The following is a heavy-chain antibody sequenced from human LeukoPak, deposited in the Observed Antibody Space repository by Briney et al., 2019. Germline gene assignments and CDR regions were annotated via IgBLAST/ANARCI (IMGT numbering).Heavy chain of an antibody. D-gene: IGHD3-10*01. Sequence: SETLSLTCTVSGGSISSYYCSWIRQPPGKGLEWIGYIYYNGSTNYNPSLKSRVTISVDTSKHQFSLNLSSVTAAATAVYYCARSEGVYYGSGSSGSYYPNWFDHWGQGTLVAASS. J-gene: IGHJ5*02. CDR1: GGSISSYY. V-gene: IGHV4-59*01. CDR3: ARSEGVYYGSGSSGSYYPNWFDH. CDR2: IYYNGST.